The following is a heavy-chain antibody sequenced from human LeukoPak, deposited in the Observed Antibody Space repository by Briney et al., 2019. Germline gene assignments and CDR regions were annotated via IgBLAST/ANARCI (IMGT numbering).Heavy chain of an antibody. CDR1: GFSFSSYG. D-gene: IGHD6-13*01. CDR2: ISNSGGST. Sequence: PGGSLRLSCAPSGFSFSSYGMTWVCQAPGKGLDWVSSISNSGGSTYYADSVKGRFTISRDNAKNSLFLQMNNLRAEDTGIYYCARVGYSSTWHSGSAFDIWGQGTMVTVSS. CDR3: ARVGYSSTWHSGSAFDI. J-gene: IGHJ3*02. V-gene: IGHV3-21*01.